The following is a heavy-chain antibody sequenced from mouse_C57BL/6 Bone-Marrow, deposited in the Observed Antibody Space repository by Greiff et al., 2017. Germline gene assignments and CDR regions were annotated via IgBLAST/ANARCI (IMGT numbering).Heavy chain of an antibody. Sequence: EVQLKESGAELVRPGASVKLSCTASGFNIKDDYMHWVKQRPEQGLEWIGWIDPENGDTEYASKFQGKATITADTSSNTAYLQLSSLTSEDTAVYYCTTEPLYGPNAYWGQGTLVTVSA. V-gene: IGHV14-4*01. CDR2: IDPENGDT. CDR1: GFNIKDDY. CDR3: TTEPLYGPNAY. D-gene: IGHD1-1*02. J-gene: IGHJ3*01.